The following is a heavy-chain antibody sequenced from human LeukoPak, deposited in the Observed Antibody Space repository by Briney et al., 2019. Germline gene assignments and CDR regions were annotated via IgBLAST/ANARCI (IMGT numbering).Heavy chain of an antibody. CDR3: ARGGSPLGWFDP. CDR1: GYTFTGYY. V-gene: IGHV1-18*04. D-gene: IGHD3-16*01. CDR2: ISGDNGDT. Sequence: GASVTVSCKASGYTFTGYYMHWVRQAPGQGIEWMGWISGDNGDTKYAQKLQGRVTITKDTSTRTVYMEVRRLRTDETAGYYLARGGSPLGWFDPWGQGTLVTVSS. J-gene: IGHJ5*02.